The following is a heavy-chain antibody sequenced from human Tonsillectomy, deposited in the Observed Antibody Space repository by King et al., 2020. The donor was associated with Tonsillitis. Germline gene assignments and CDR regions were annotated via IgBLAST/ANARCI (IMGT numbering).Heavy chain of an antibody. Sequence: QLQESGPGLVKPSETLSLTCTVSGGSISSYYWSWIRQPPGKGLEWIGFIYYIGSTNYNPSLNSRVTISVDTSKNQFSLKLTSVTAADTALYYCARFEVAVAGRGVFHYWGQGTLVTVSS. CDR1: GGSISSYY. CDR3: ARFEVAVAGRGVFHY. D-gene: IGHD6-19*01. V-gene: IGHV4-59*01. CDR2: IYYIGST. J-gene: IGHJ4*02.